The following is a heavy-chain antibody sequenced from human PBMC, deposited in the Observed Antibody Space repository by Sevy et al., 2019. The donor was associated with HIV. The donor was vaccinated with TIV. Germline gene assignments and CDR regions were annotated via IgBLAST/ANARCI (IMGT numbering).Heavy chain of an antibody. V-gene: IGHV3-23*01. CDR3: VKASDPVDYYDSARPLGY. CDR1: GFIFGNYA. J-gene: IGHJ4*02. CDR2: ISGAADRT. Sequence: GGSLRLSCAASGFIFGNYAMNWVRQAPGKGLEWISSISGAADRTHYADSVKGQFTISSDSSKNTLYLQMTSLRVEDTAVYYCVKASDPVDYYDSARPLGYWGQGTLVTVSS. D-gene: IGHD3-22*01.